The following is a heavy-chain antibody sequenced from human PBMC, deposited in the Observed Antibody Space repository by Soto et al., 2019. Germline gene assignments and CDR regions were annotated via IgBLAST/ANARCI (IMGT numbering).Heavy chain of an antibody. CDR2: IHSDGTT. CDR3: ARDPFATDYGSSADFDH. J-gene: IGHJ5*02. V-gene: IGHV3-53*01. D-gene: IGHD4-17*01. CDR1: WFTVSTNY. Sequence: EVQLVESGGDLIQPGGSLRLSCAASWFTVSTNYMNWVSQAPGKGLAWVSVIHSDGTTYYADSVKGRFTISRDSSNHTLSLLMNSLRAEYTAVYYCARDPFATDYGSSADFDHWGQGTLVTVSS.